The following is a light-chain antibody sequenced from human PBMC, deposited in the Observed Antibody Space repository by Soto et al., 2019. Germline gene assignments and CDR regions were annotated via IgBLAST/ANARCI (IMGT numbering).Light chain of an antibody. CDR1: QSISSW. CDR3: QQYRGSYT. V-gene: IGKV1-5*01. Sequence: DIQMTQSPSTLSASVGDRVTITCRASQSISSWLAWYQEKPGKAPKLLIYDASSLESGVPSRFSGSGSGTEFTLTISSLQPDDFATYYCQQYRGSYTFGQGTKLEIK. J-gene: IGKJ2*01. CDR2: DAS.